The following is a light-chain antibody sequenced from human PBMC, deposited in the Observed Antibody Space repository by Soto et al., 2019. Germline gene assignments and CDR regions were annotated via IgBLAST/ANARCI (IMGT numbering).Light chain of an antibody. CDR3: QHYGSLVLT. J-gene: IGKJ4*01. CDR1: QSVSSTY. V-gene: IGKV3-20*01. CDR2: GAS. Sequence: EIVLTQSPGTLSLSPGERATLSCRASQSVSSTYLAWYQQKPGQAPRPFIYGASSRATGIPDRFSGSGSGTDFTLTISRLEPEDFAVYYCQHYGSLVLTFGGGTKVEIK.